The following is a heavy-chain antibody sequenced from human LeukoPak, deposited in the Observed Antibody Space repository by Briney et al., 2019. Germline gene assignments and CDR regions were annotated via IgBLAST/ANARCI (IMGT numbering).Heavy chain of an antibody. Sequence: GESLQISCQGSGYSFTTYWIVWVRPVPGRGLEWMGIVYPRDSDARYNPSFLGQVTISADRSINTAYLQWSSLKASDTAIYYCARLAVEDYYFDYWGQGTQVTVSS. CDR2: VYPRDSDA. CDR3: ARLAVEDYYFDY. J-gene: IGHJ4*02. V-gene: IGHV5-51*01. CDR1: GYSFTTYW.